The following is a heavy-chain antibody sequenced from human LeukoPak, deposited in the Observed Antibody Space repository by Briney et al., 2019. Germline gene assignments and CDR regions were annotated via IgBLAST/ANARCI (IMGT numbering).Heavy chain of an antibody. V-gene: IGHV1-69*01. CDR3: ARTRGYSYGYGDY. D-gene: IGHD5-18*01. CDR1: GGTFSSYA. CDR2: IIPIFGTA. Sequence: ASVKVSCKASGGTFSSYAISWVRQAPGQGLEWMGGIIPIFGTANYAQKFQGRVTITADESMSTAYMELSSLRSEDTAVYYCARTRGYSYGYGDYWGQGTLVTVSS. J-gene: IGHJ4*02.